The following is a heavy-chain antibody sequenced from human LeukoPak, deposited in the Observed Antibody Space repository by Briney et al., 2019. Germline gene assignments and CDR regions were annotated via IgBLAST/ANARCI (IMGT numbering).Heavy chain of an antibody. CDR3: ARGFQRGYSYGFWVY. J-gene: IGHJ4*02. Sequence: ASVKVSCKASGYTFTGYHMHWVRQAPGQGLEWMGWINPNSGGTNYAQKFQGRVTMTRDTSISTAYMELSRLRSDDTAVYYCARGFQRGYSYGFWVYWGQGTLVTVSS. CDR2: INPNSGGT. V-gene: IGHV1-2*02. D-gene: IGHD5-18*01. CDR1: GYTFTGYH.